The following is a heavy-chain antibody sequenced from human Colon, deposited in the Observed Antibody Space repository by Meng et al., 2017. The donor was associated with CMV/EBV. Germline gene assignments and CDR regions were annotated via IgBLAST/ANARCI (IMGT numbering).Heavy chain of an antibody. V-gene: IGHV6-1*01. J-gene: IGHJ6*02. Sequence: SQTLSLTCAVSGDSISTNSAAWNWIRLSPTRGLEWLGRTYYGSSRSNWYNDYALSVKGRITISPDASKNQFSLQLNSVTPEDTAVYYCARVLLWFGGRQYYGMDVWGRRTTVTVSS. CDR2: TYYGSSRSNWYN. CDR1: GDSISTNSAA. D-gene: IGHD3-10*01. CDR3: ARVLLWFGGRQYYGMDV.